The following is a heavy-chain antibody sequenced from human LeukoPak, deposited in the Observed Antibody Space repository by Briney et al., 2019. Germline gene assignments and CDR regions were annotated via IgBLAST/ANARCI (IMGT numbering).Heavy chain of an antibody. V-gene: IGHV4-59*01. CDR1: GGSISSYY. CDR3: ASGDGSGSYYLPFDY. CDR2: IYYSGST. J-gene: IGHJ4*02. Sequence: SETLSLTCTVSGGSISSYYWSWIRQPPGKGLEWIGYIYYSGSTNYNPSLKSRVTISVDTSKNQFSLKLSSVTAADTAVYYCASGDGSGSYYLPFDYWGQGTLVTVSS. D-gene: IGHD3-10*01.